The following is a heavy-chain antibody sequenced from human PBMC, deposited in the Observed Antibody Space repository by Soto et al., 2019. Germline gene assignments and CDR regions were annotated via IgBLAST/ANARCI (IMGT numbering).Heavy chain of an antibody. CDR3: ARECDACGIAAHGTFYYYDMEV. CDR1: GYTFTSYD. D-gene: IGHD6-13*01. CDR2: MNPNSGNT. V-gene: IGHV1-8*01. Sequence: VKVSCKASGYTFTSYDINWVRHATGQGLEWMGRMNPNSGNTGCAQKFQGRVTMTRNTSISTAYMELSSLRSEDTAVYYCARECDACGIAAHGTFYYYDMEVWCQETTVTVPS. J-gene: IGHJ6*02.